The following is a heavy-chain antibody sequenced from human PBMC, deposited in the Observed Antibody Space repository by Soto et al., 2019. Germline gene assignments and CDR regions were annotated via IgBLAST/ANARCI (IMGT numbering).Heavy chain of an antibody. Sequence: GSXRLSGAAAGFTFSGSAMHWVRQASGKGLEWVGRIRSKANSYATAYAASVKGRFTISRDDSKNTAYLQMNSLKTEDTAVYYCTRLGTYYDFWSGLDWFDPWGQGTLVTVPQ. V-gene: IGHV3-73*01. CDR3: TRLGTYYDFWSGLDWFDP. J-gene: IGHJ5*02. CDR1: GFTFSGSA. D-gene: IGHD3-3*01. CDR2: IRSKANSYAT.